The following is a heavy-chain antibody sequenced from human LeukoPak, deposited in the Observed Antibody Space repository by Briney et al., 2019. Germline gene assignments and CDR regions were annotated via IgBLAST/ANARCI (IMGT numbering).Heavy chain of an antibody. CDR2: IRSKANSYAT. Sequence: GGSLRLSCAASGFTFSGSAMHWVRQASGKGLEWVGRIRSKANSYATAYAASVKGRFTISRDDSKNTAYLQMNSLKTEDTAVYYCTRQEDDSSGYYHYYYYMDVWGKGTTVTVSS. D-gene: IGHD3-22*01. CDR1: GFTFSGSA. J-gene: IGHJ6*03. V-gene: IGHV3-73*01. CDR3: TRQEDDSSGYYHYYYYMDV.